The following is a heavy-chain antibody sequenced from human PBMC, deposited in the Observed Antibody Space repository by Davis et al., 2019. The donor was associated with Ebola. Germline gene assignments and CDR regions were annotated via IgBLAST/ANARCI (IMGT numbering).Heavy chain of an antibody. J-gene: IGHJ4*02. V-gene: IGHV1-69*04. Sequence: SSVKVSCKASGGTFSSYAISWVRQAPGQGLEWMGRIIPILGIANYAQKFQGRVTITADKSTSTAYMELSSLRSEDTARYYCARDVRGITGPSEYWGQGTLVTVSS. CDR1: GGTFSSYA. CDR2: IIPILGIA. CDR3: ARDVRGITGPSEY. D-gene: IGHD1-1*01.